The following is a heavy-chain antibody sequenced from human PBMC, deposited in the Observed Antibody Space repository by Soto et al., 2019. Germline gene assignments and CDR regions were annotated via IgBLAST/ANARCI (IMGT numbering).Heavy chain of an antibody. CDR2: IYYSGST. Sequence: SETLSLTCTVSGGSISSSSYYWGWIRQPPGKGLEWIGSIYYSGSTYYNPSLKSRVTISVDTSKNQFSLKLSSVTAADTAVYYCARRRLWFGEIIDYWGQGTLVTVSS. V-gene: IGHV4-39*01. J-gene: IGHJ4*02. CDR1: GGSISSSSYY. CDR3: ARRRLWFGEIIDY. D-gene: IGHD3-10*01.